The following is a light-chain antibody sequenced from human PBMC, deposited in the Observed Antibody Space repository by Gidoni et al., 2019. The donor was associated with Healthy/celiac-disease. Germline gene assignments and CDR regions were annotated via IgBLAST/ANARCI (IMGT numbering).Light chain of an antibody. Sequence: DIQMTQSPSSLSASVGYRVTITCRASQSISSYLNWYQQKPGKAPKLLIYAASSLQSGVPSRFSGSGSGTDFTLTISSLQPEDFATYYCQQSYSTRWFTFGPGTKVDIK. CDR1: QSISSY. V-gene: IGKV1-39*01. J-gene: IGKJ3*01. CDR2: AAS. CDR3: QQSYSTRWFT.